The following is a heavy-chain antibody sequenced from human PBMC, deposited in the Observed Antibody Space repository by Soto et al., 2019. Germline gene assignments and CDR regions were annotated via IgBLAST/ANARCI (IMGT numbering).Heavy chain of an antibody. CDR1: GFTFSSYG. CDR3: AKDRVGTTFDY. J-gene: IGHJ4*02. D-gene: IGHD1-26*01. Sequence: QVQLVESGGGVVQPGRSLRLSCAASGFTFSSYGMHWVRQAPGKGLEWVAVISYDGSNKYYADSVKGRFTISRDNSKNTLYLQMNSLRAEDTAVYYCAKDRVGTTFDYWGQGTLVTGSS. V-gene: IGHV3-30*18. CDR2: ISYDGSNK.